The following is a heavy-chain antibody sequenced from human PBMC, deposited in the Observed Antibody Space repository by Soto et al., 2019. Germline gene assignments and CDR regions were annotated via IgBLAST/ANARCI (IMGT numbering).Heavy chain of an antibody. V-gene: IGHV5-51*01. J-gene: IGHJ4*02. D-gene: IGHD6-13*01. CDR2: IYPSDSDT. CDR1: GYSFTSYW. CDR3: ARQLYRRSWYN. Sequence: PGESLKISCDASGYSFTSYWIAWVRQMPGKGLEWMGIIYPSDSDTRYSPSFQGQVTISVDKSISTAYLQWSSLKASGTAMYYCARQLYRRSWYNWGQGTLVTVSS.